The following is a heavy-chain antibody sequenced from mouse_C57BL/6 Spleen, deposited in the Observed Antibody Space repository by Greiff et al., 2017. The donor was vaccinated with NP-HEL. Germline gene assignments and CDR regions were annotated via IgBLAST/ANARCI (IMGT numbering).Heavy chain of an antibody. CDR1: GYAFSSSW. CDR2: IYPGDGDT. D-gene: IGHD1-1*01. V-gene: IGHV1-82*01. CDR3: ARSGVLRFDY. Sequence: VQLQQSGPELVKPGASVKISCKASGYAFSSSWMNWVKQRPGKGLEWIGRIYPGDGDTNYNGKFKGKATLTADKSSSTAYMQLSSLTSEDSAVYFCARSGVLRFDYWGQGTTLTVSS. J-gene: IGHJ2*01.